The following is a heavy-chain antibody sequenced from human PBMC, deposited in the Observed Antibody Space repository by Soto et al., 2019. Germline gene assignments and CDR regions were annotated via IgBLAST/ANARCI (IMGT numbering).Heavy chain of an antibody. J-gene: IGHJ6*03. CDR1: GFTFSSYS. Sequence: GGSLRLSCAASGFTFSSYSMNWVRQAPGQGLEWVSSISSSNSYISYADSVKGRFTISRDNAKNSLYLQMNSLRAEDTAVYCFARNRVVLGYCSGGSYGYMDVWGKGTTVTVXS. V-gene: IGHV3-21*01. CDR3: ARNRVVLGYCSGGSYGYMDV. CDR2: ISSSNSYI. D-gene: IGHD2-15*01.